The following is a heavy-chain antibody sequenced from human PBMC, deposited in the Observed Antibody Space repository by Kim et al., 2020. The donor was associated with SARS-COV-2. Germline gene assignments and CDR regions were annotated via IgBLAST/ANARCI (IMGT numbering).Heavy chain of an antibody. Sequence: GGSLRLSCAASGFTFSDYYMSWIRQAPGKGLEWVSYISSSGSTIYYADSVKGRFTISRDNAKNSLYLQMHSLRAEDTAVYYCARYYDSSGYYPWLDYYYGMDGWGQGTTVTVSS. D-gene: IGHD3-22*01. J-gene: IGHJ6*02. V-gene: IGHV3-11*01. CDR2: ISSSGSTI. CDR1: GFTFSDYY. CDR3: ARYYDSSGYYPWLDYYYGMDG.